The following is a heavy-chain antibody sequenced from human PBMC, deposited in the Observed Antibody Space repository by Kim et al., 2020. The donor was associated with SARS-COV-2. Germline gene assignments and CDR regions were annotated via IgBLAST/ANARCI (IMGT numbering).Heavy chain of an antibody. Sequence: GGSLRLSCAASGFTFSNAWMSWVRQAPGKGLEWVGRIKSKTDGGTTDYAAPVKGRFTISRDDSKNTLYLQMNSLKTEDTAVYYCTTAAVPGDYYGMDVWGQGTTVTVSS. CDR2: IKSKTDGGTT. CDR3: TTAAVPGDYYGMDV. CDR1: GFTFSNAW. D-gene: IGHD2-2*01. J-gene: IGHJ6*02. V-gene: IGHV3-15*01.